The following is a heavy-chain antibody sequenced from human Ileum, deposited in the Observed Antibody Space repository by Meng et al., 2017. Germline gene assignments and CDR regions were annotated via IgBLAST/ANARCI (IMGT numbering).Heavy chain of an antibody. CDR1: GGSVSSSGYQ. J-gene: IGHJ4*02. D-gene: IGHD7-27*01. CDR2: AST. V-gene: IGHV4-61*08. CDR3: ARDHWGSLDY. Sequence: QVQLPESGPGLVRPSETPSLICAVSGGSVSSSGYQWGWIRQPPGKGLEWIGYASTNYNPSLKSRVTISVDTSKNQFSLKLTSVTAADTAVYYCARDHWGSLDYWGQGVLVTVSS.